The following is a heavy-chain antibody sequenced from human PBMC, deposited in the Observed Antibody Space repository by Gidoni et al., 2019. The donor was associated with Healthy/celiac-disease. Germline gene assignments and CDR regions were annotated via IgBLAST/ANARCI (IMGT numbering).Heavy chain of an antibody. Sequence: ELQLLDSGGGLVQPGGSLRLSCAASAFTFSSYAMSWVRQAPGKGLEWVSAISGSSGSTYNADSVKGRYTISRDNSKNTLYMQMNSLSAEDTAVYYCANYYDSSGYYGVFDYWGQGTRVTVSS. V-gene: IGHV3-23*01. J-gene: IGHJ4*02. D-gene: IGHD3-22*01. CDR2: ISGSSGST. CDR1: AFTFSSYA. CDR3: ANYYDSSGYYGVFDY.